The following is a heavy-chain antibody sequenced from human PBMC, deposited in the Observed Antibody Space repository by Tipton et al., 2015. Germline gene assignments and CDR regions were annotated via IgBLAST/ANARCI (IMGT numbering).Heavy chain of an antibody. CDR2: ITGSGARS. Sequence: LSLTCTVSGGSISSFRYYWGWIRQSPGKGLEWVSSITGSGARSYYADSVKGRFTISRDNSENTLYLQMNSLRAEDTAVYYCAKSIVGIIRGGFDYWGQGTLVTVSS. J-gene: IGHJ4*02. V-gene: IGHV3-23*01. CDR1: GGSISSFRYY. D-gene: IGHD1-26*01. CDR3: AKSIVGIIRGGFDY.